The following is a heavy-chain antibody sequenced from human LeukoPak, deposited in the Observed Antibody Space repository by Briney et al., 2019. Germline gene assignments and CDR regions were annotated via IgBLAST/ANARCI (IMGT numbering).Heavy chain of an antibody. CDR2: IYYSGST. V-gene: IGHV4-39*01. D-gene: IGHD5-12*01. J-gene: IGHJ4*02. CDR1: GGSISSSSYY. CDR3: ARHADIVSPFDY. Sequence: ASETLSLTCTVSGGSISSSSYYWGWIRQPPGKGREWIGIIYYSGSTYYNPSLKSRVTISVDTSKKQFSLKLSSVTAADTAVYYCARHADIVSPFDYWGQGTLVTVSS.